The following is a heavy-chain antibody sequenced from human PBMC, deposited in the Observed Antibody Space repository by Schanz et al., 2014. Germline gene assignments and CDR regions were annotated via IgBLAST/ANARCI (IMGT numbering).Heavy chain of an antibody. Sequence: QVQLVQSGAEVKKPGSPVKVSCKSSGGTFSSYAISWVRQAPGQGLEWMGRIIPILGIANYAQKFQGRVTITADKSTFTAYMDVSSLRSEDTAVYYCATMWGYCTATACQILEVLDVWGQGTMVTVSS. CDR3: ATMWGYCTATACQILEVLDV. CDR2: IIPILGIA. CDR1: GGTFSSYA. J-gene: IGHJ3*01. V-gene: IGHV1-69*02. D-gene: IGHD2-8*02.